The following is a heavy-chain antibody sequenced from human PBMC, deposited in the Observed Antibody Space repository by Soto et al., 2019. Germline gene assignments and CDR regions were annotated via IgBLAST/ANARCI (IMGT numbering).Heavy chain of an antibody. Sequence: LSLTCTVSGGSISSYYWSWIRQPPGKGLEWIGYIYYSGSTNYSPSLKSRVTISVDTSKNQFSLKLSSVTAADTAVYHCARHSLYYYYDSSGTFDYWGQGTLVTVSS. J-gene: IGHJ4*02. CDR2: IYYSGST. CDR1: GGSISSYY. V-gene: IGHV4-59*08. D-gene: IGHD3-22*01. CDR3: ARHSLYYYYDSSGTFDY.